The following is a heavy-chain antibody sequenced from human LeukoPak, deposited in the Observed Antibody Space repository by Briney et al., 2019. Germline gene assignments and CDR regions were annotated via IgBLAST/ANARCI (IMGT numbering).Heavy chain of an antibody. CDR1: GFTFRDFY. Sequence: GGSLRLSCAASGFTFRDFYMTWIRQAPGKGLEWVSAMYITGSTHYADSVKGRFTISRDNSKNALNLQMDSLRVEDTAVYYCAAAYCGGDCYSGNHYYFMDLWGKGTTVTVSS. CDR2: MYITGST. CDR3: AAAYCGGDCYSGNHYYFMDL. V-gene: IGHV3-53*01. D-gene: IGHD2-21*02. J-gene: IGHJ6*03.